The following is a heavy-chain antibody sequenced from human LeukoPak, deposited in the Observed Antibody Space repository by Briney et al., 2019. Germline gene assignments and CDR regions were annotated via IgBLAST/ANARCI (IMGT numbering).Heavy chain of an antibody. J-gene: IGHJ5*02. Sequence: SETLSLTCTVSGYSISSGYYWGWIRQPPGKGLEWIGSIYHSGSTYYNPSLKSRVTISVDTSKNQFSLKLSSVTAADTAVYYCARRMNWFDPWGQGTLVTVSS. V-gene: IGHV4-38-2*02. CDR2: IYHSGST. D-gene: IGHD2/OR15-2a*01. CDR1: GYSISSGYY. CDR3: ARRMNWFDP.